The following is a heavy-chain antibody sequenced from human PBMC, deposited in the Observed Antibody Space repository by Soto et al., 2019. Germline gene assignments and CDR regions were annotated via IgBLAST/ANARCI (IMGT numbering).Heavy chain of an antibody. CDR2: INPSGGST. V-gene: IGHV1-46*01. Sequence: GASVKVSCKASRYTFTSYYLQCVRQAPGQGLEWMGIINPSGGSTSYAQKFQGRVTMTRDTSTSTVYMELSSLRSEDTAVHYCASVLYSSSDYGMDVWGQGTTVTVSS. CDR3: ASVLYSSSDYGMDV. CDR1: RYTFTSYY. D-gene: IGHD6-6*01. J-gene: IGHJ6*02.